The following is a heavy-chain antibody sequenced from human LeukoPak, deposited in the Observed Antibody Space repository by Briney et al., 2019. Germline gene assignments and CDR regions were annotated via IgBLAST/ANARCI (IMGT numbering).Heavy chain of an antibody. D-gene: IGHD6-19*01. J-gene: IGHJ4*02. CDR2: IYSGGTT. V-gene: IGHV3-53*01. CDR3: ATGYSSGWYDY. Sequence: GGSLRLSCVASGFTVSTTYMGWVRQAPGKGLEWVSVIYSGGTTYYADSVKGRFTFSRDNSKNTLYLQMNSLRAEDTAVYYCATGYSSGWYDYWGQGTLVTVSS. CDR1: GFTVSTTY.